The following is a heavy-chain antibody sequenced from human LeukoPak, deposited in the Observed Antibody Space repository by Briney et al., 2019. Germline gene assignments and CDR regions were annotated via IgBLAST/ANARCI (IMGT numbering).Heavy chain of an antibody. CDR1: GYTFTSYG. CDR3: AREVGCSGGSCYPVNWFDP. D-gene: IGHD2-15*01. CDR2: ISAYNGNT. Sequence: ASVKVSCKASGYTFTSYGISWVRQAPGQGLEWMGWISAYNGNTNYAQKLQGRVTMTTDTSTSTAYMELRSLRSDDTAVYYCAREVGCSGGSCYPVNWFDPWGQGTLVTVSS. J-gene: IGHJ5*02. V-gene: IGHV1-18*01.